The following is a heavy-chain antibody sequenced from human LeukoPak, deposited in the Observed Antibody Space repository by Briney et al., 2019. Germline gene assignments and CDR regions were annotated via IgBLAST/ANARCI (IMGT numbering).Heavy chain of an antibody. CDR2: IYHSGST. V-gene: IGHV4-38-2*02. J-gene: IGHJ4*02. CDR1: GYSISSGYY. D-gene: IGHD4-11*01. Sequence: PSETLSLTCTVSGYSISSGYYWGWIRQPPGEGLEWIGSIYHSGSTYYNPSLKSRVTISVDTSKNQFSLKLSSVTAADTAVYYCARQGVVTTVSYFDYWGQGTLVTVSS. CDR3: ARQGVVTTVSYFDY.